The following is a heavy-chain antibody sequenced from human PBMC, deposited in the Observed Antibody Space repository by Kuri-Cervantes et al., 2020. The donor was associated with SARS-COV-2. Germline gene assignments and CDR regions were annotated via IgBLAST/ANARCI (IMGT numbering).Heavy chain of an antibody. CDR2: IYPGDSDT. CDR1: GYSFTSYW. V-gene: IGHV5-51*01. D-gene: IGHD1-20*01. CDR3: ARKPGITGTTGVDY. Sequence: GGSLRLSCKGSGYSFTSYWIGWVRQMPGKGLEWMGIIYPGDSDTRYSPSFQGQVTISADKSISTAYPQWSSLKASDTAMYYCARKPGITGTTGVDYWGQGTLVTVSS. J-gene: IGHJ4*02.